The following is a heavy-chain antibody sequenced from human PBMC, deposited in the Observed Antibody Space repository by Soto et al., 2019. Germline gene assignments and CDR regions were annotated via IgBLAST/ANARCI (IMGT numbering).Heavy chain of an antibody. Sequence: EVQLVESGGGLVQPGGSLRLSCAASGFTFRDHWMHWVRQAPGKGLVWVSRINSDGSTTTYADSVKGRFTISRDNAKSTLYLQLNSRRAEDTALYHCARGYSSGPDYWGQGTLVTVSS. D-gene: IGHD6-19*01. CDR3: ARGYSSGPDY. CDR1: GFTFRDHW. J-gene: IGHJ4*02. V-gene: IGHV3-74*01. CDR2: INSDGSTT.